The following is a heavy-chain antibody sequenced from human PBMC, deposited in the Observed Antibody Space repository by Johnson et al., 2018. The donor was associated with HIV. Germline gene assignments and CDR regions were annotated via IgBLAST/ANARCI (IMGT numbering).Heavy chain of an antibody. V-gene: IGHV3-9*01. CDR3: ARYPIRDAAFDV. CDR2: FNWNRGSI. CDR1: RFIFDDHA. D-gene: IGHD5-12*01. Sequence: VQLVESGGGLAQPGRSPRLSCAASRFIFDDHAMYWVRQSPGKGLEWVSSFNWNRGSIGYADSVKGRFTISRDNAKNSLYLQMNSLRVEDTAVYYCARYPIRDAAFDVWGQGTMVTVSS. J-gene: IGHJ3*01.